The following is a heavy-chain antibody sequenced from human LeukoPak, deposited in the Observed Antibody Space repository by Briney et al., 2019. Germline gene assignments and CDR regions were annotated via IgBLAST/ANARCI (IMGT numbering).Heavy chain of an antibody. CDR2: ISSSGSTI. V-gene: IGHV3-48*03. Sequence: PGGSLRLSCAASGFTFSSYEMNWVRQAPGKGLEWVSYISSSGSTIYYADSVKGRFTISRDNAKNSLYLQMNSLRAEDTALYYCARLPGIAAAGTGDYRGQGTLVTVSS. J-gene: IGHJ4*02. CDR1: GFTFSSYE. CDR3: ARLPGIAAAGTGDY. D-gene: IGHD6-13*01.